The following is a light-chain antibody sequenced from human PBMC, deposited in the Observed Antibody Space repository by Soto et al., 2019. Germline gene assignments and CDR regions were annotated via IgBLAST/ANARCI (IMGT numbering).Light chain of an antibody. CDR2: NNN. CDR3: AAWDDSLTGPV. Sequence: QSVLTQPPSASGTPGQTVIISCSGSRSDIGSNSVNWYQHLPGTDPKLLIYNNNQRPSGVPYRFSGSKSGTSASLAISGLQSEDEDDYYCAAWDDSLTGPVFGTGTKLTVL. CDR1: RSDIGSNS. V-gene: IGLV1-44*01. J-gene: IGLJ1*01.